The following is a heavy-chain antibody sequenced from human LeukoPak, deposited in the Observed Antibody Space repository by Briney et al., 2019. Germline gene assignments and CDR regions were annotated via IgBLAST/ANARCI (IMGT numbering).Heavy chain of an antibody. CDR3: ARSSVIVQPAGWFDP. CDR2: IYPGDSDT. D-gene: IGHD2/OR15-2a*01. V-gene: IGHV5-51*01. J-gene: IGHJ5*02. Sequence: GESLKISCKGSGYSFTSYWIGWVRQMPGKGLEWMGIIYPGDSDTRYSPSFQGQVTISADKSISTAYLQWSSLKASDTAMYYCARSSVIVQPAGWFDPWGQGTLVTVSS. CDR1: GYSFTSYW.